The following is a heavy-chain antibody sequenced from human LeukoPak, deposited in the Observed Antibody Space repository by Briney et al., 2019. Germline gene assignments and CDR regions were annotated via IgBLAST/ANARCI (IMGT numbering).Heavy chain of an antibody. CDR2: ISAYNGNT. CDR3: ARDISWGYYGSGSYPFDY. V-gene: IGHV1-18*01. Sequence: WASVKVSCKASGYTFTSYGISWVRQAPGQGLEGMGWISAYNGNTNYAQKLQGRVTMTTDTSTSTAYMELRSLRSDDTAVYYCARDISWGYYGSGSYPFDYWSQGSLVTV. CDR1: GYTFTSYG. D-gene: IGHD3-10*01. J-gene: IGHJ4*02.